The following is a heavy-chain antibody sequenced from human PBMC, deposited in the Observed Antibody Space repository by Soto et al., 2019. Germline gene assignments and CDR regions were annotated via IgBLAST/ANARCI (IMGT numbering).Heavy chain of an antibody. CDR2: ISHRGST. D-gene: IGHD2-2*01. V-gene: IGHV4-4*02. CDR1: GGSISSSNW. CDR3: ASAGYCSSTSCYNYYYYYYAMDV. Sequence: SEALSLTCAVSGGSISSSNWWSGVRQPAGKALELLGEISHRGSTNYNPSLKSRVTISVDKSKSQFSLKLSSVTAADTAVYYCASAGYCSSTSCYNYYYYYYAMDVWGQGTTVTVSS. J-gene: IGHJ6*02.